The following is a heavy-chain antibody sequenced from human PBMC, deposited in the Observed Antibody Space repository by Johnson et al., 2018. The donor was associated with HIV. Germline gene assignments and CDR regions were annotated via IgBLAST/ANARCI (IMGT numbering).Heavy chain of an antibody. CDR2: IRYDGSNK. CDR1: GLTFSSSG. D-gene: IGHD5-18*01. CDR3: AKGGGQLWFYIAFDI. V-gene: IGHV3-30*02. Sequence: HVQLVESGGGVVQPGRSLRLSCAASGLTFSSSGMHWVRQAPGKGLEWVAFIRYDGSNKYYADSVKGRFTISRDNSKNTLYLQMNSLRAEDTAVYYCAKGGGQLWFYIAFDIWGQGTMVTVSS. J-gene: IGHJ3*02.